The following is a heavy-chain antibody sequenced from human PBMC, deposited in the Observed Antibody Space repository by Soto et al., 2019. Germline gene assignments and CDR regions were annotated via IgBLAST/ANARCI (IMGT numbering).Heavy chain of an antibody. CDR2: ISYDGSIK. CDR3: ANSEYSRYKNIDV. Sequence: GGSLRLSCAASGFTFRGYGMHWVRQAPGRGLEWEALISYDGSIKYYADSVRGRFTISRDNSKNTLYLQMNSLRAEDTAVYYCANSEYSRYKNIDVWGQGTTVTVSS. V-gene: IGHV3-30*18. CDR1: GFTFRGYG. J-gene: IGHJ6*02. D-gene: IGHD5-18*01.